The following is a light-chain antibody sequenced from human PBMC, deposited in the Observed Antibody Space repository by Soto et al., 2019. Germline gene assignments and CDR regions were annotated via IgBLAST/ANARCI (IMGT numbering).Light chain of an antibody. CDR3: QHYTSYV. Sequence: DIQMTQSPSTLSASVGDRVPISSRASQSISSWLPWHQQKPGKPPEPPIYKASSLESGVPSRFSGSGSGTAFTLTISSLQPDDFATYHCQHYTSYVFGPGTKVDIK. CDR1: QSISSW. CDR2: KAS. J-gene: IGKJ3*01. V-gene: IGKV1-5*03.